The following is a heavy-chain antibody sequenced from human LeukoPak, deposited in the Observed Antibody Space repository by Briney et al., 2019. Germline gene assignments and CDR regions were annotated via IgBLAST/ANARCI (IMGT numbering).Heavy chain of an antibody. D-gene: IGHD5-18*01. J-gene: IGHJ6*03. Sequence: GASVTVSCKTSGYTFTDYFIHWVRQAPGQGLEWIGLINVDNGVTNYAQKFQGRVTLTRDTSISTAYMELSRLRSDDTAVYYCARDPRDTAMVTFHYYFYMDVWGKGTTVTVSS. CDR3: ARDPRDTAMVTFHYYFYMDV. CDR1: GYTFTDYF. CDR2: INVDNGVT. V-gene: IGHV1-2*02.